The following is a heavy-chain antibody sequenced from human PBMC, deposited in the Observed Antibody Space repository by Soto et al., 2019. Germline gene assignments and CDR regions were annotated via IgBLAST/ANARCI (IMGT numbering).Heavy chain of an antibody. CDR1: GFTFNSYA. CDR3: AKAPQHYSSTWYGEY. CDR2: ISYDGFNT. V-gene: IGHV3-30*18. D-gene: IGHD6-13*01. Sequence: QVQLVESGGGVVQPGRSLRLSCAASGFTFNSYAIHWVRQAPGKGLEWVAVISYDGFNTYYADSVKGRFTISRDNSKNTLYLQMDSLRGEDTAVYYCAKAPQHYSSTWYGEYWGQGTLVTVSS. J-gene: IGHJ4*02.